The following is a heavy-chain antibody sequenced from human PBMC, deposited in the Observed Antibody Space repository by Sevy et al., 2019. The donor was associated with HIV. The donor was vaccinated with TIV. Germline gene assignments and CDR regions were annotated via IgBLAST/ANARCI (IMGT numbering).Heavy chain of an antibody. V-gene: IGHV1-2*02. CDR2: INPNSGDT. Sequence: ASVKVSCKTSGYTFTGYYLHWLRQAPGQGLEWTGWINPNSGDTNYAQMFQGRVTMTRDTSIMTAYMELSRLRSDDTAVYYCARTFSGGWYVLYYFDYWGQGTLVTVSS. CDR1: GYTFTGYY. D-gene: IGHD6-19*01. J-gene: IGHJ4*02. CDR3: ARTFSGGWYVLYYFDY.